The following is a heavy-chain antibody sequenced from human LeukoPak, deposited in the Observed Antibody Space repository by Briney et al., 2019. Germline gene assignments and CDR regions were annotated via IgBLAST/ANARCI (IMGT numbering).Heavy chain of an antibody. J-gene: IGHJ4*02. CDR2: ISSSGSTI. D-gene: IGHD3-22*01. CDR1: GFTFSSYE. V-gene: IGHV3-48*03. CDR3: ARDRKYYYDSSGYYSGY. Sequence: GGSLRLSCAASGFTFSSYEMNWVRQAPGKGLEWVSYISSSGSTIYYADSVKGRFTISRDNAKNSLYLQMNSLRAEDTAVYYCARDRKYYYDSSGYYSGYWGQGTLVTVSS.